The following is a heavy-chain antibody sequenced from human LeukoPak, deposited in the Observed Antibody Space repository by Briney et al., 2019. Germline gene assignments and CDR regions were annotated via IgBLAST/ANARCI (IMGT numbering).Heavy chain of an antibody. CDR1: GFTFSDYY. V-gene: IGHV3-11*06. CDR2: ISSSSSYI. CDR3: ARDGDYGGTKPKVVYGMDV. Sequence: GGSLRLSCAASGFTFSDYYMSWIRQAPGKGLEWVSYISSSSSYIYYADSVKGRFTISRDNAKNSLYLQMNSLRAEDTAVYYCARDGDYGGTKPKVVYGMDVWGQGTTVTVSS. D-gene: IGHD4-23*01. J-gene: IGHJ6*02.